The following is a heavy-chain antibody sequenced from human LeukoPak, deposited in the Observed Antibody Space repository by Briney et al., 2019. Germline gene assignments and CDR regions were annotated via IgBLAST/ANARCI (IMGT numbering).Heavy chain of an antibody. Sequence: PGGSLRLSCAASGFTFSSYAMNWVRQAPGKGLEWVSSISGSSNYIYYADSVKGRFTISRDNAENSLYLQMNSLRAEDTAVYYCAREPPVSPDYWGQGTLVTVSS. CDR2: ISGSSNYI. CDR1: GFTFSSYA. J-gene: IGHJ4*02. V-gene: IGHV3-21*01. CDR3: AREPPVSPDY. D-gene: IGHD2/OR15-2a*01.